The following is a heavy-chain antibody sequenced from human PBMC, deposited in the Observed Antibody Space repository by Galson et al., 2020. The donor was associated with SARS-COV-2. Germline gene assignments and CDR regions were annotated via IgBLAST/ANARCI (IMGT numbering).Heavy chain of an antibody. CDR2: VSTSGMT. CDR3: ARDWGSWGIFDL. J-gene: IGHJ4*02. Sequence: ETSETLSLTCTVSGASVNDHYWVWIRQSAGKSMQWIGRVSTSGMTNYNPSLKSRITLSTDMSKNQFFLNMKSVTAADTAIYYCARDWGSWGIFDLWGQGILVTVSS. D-gene: IGHD3-16*01. CDR1: GASVNDHY. V-gene: IGHV4-4*07.